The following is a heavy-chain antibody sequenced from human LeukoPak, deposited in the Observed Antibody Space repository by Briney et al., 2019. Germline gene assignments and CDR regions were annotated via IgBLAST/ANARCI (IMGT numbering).Heavy chain of an antibody. D-gene: IGHD6-19*01. CDR1: GFTFSSYS. CDR3: ARDIAVAGTHGMDV. J-gene: IGHJ6*02. Sequence: GGSLRLSCAASGFTFSSYSMNWVRQAPGKGLEWVSSISSSSSYIYYADSVKGRFTISRDNAKSSLYLQMNSLRAEDTAVYYCARDIAVAGTHGMDVWGQGTTVTVSS. V-gene: IGHV3-21*01. CDR2: ISSSSSYI.